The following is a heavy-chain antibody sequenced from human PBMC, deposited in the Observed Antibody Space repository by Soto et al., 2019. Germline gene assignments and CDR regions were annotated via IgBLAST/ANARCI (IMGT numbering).Heavy chain of an antibody. J-gene: IGHJ4*02. D-gene: IGHD3-16*01. CDR1: GSTFSNYG. CDR2: IWYDGSNK. V-gene: IGHV3-33*01. CDR3: ARDGGSHGPSYFDS. Sequence: VQLVESGGGVVQPGTSLRLSCVASGSTFSNYGMHWVRQAPGKGPQWVAVIWYDGSNKYYGESVKGRFTISSDNSKNTLYLDINSLRAEDTAVYYCARDGGSHGPSYFDSWGQGTLVIVSS.